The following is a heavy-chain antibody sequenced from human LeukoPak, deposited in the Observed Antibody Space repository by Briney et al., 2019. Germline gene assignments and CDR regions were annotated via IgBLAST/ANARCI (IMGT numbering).Heavy chain of an antibody. D-gene: IGHD2-15*01. J-gene: IGHJ6*02. CDR1: GFTVSSNY. Sequence: PGGSLRLSCAASGFTVSSNYMSWVRQAPGKGLEWVSVIYSGGSTYYADSVKGRFTISRDNSKNTLYLQMNNLRAEDTAVYYCARGYCSGGSCYSGVLYYYGMDVWGQGTTVTVSS. V-gene: IGHV3-53*01. CDR3: ARGYCSGGSCYSGVLYYYGMDV. CDR2: IYSGGST.